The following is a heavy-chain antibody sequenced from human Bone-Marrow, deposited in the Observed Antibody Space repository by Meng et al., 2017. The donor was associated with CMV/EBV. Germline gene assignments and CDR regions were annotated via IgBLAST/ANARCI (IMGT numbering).Heavy chain of an antibody. CDR2: IKQDGSEK. J-gene: IGHJ4*02. D-gene: IGHD3-3*01. CDR1: GFTFSSYW. CDR3: ARVGITIFGVVIESSDYCDY. Sequence: GESLKISCAASGFTFSSYWMSWVRQAPGKGLEWVANIKQDGSEKYYVDSVKGRFTISRDNAKNSLYLQMNSLRAEDTAVYYCARVGITIFGVVIESSDYCDYWGQGKLVTVSS. V-gene: IGHV3-7*01.